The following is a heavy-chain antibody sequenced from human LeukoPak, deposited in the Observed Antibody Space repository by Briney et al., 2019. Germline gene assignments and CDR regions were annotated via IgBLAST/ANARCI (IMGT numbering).Heavy chain of an antibody. V-gene: IGHV1-18*01. CDR3: ARDDPVDGSGYYGMDV. D-gene: IGHD3-10*01. CDR2: ISAYNGNT. Sequence: ASVKVSCKASEYTFTNYDINWVRQAPGQGLEWMGWISAYNGNTNYAQKLQGRVTMTTDTSTSTAYMELRSLGSDDTAVYYCARDDPVDGSGYYGMDVWGQGTTVTVSS. CDR1: EYTFTNYD. J-gene: IGHJ6*02.